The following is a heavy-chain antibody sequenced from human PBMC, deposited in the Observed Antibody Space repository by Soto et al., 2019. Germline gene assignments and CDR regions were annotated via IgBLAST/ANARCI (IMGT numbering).Heavy chain of an antibody. CDR3: ARERITEPTWDPFDM. CDR1: GFTLSSND. CDR2: IGTAGDT. Sequence: EVQLVESGGGLVQPGGSLRLSCAASGFTLSSNDMHWVRQATGKGLEWVSGIGTAGDTYYSGSVKGRFTIARENAENSLYLQMNSLRAEDTAVYYCARERITEPTWDPFDMWGQGTMVTVSS. V-gene: IGHV3-13*01. J-gene: IGHJ3*02. D-gene: IGHD2-15*01.